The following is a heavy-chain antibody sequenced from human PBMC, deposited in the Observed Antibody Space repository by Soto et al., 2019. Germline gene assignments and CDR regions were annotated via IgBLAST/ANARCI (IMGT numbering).Heavy chain of an antibody. D-gene: IGHD3-22*01. CDR2: ISYDGSNK. Sequence: QVQLVESGGGVVQPGRSLRLSCAASGFTFSSYAMHWVRQAPGKGLEWVAVISYDGSNKYYADSVKGRFTISRDNSKNTLDLQMNSLRAEDTAVYYCARADYYDSSGYYDYWGPGTLVTVSS. CDR1: GFTFSSYA. J-gene: IGHJ4*02. V-gene: IGHV3-30-3*01. CDR3: ARADYYDSSGYYDY.